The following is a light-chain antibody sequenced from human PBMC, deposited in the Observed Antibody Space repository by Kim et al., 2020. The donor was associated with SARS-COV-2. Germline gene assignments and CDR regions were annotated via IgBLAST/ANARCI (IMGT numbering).Light chain of an antibody. CDR3: QQYNKWLT. J-gene: IGKJ4*01. Sequence: SVCPGERVTLSCRASQSVSSNFAWYQQKPGQAPRLLIYGASTRATGIPARFSGSGSGTEFTLTISSLQSEDFAVYYCQQYNKWLTFGGGTKVDIK. CDR1: QSVSSN. CDR2: GAS. V-gene: IGKV3-15*01.